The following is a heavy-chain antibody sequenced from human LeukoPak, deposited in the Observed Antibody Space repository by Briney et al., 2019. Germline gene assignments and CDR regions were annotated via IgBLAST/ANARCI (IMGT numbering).Heavy chain of an antibody. CDR1: GYTFTGYY. D-gene: IGHD2-2*02. CDR2: INPNSGGT. V-gene: IGHV1-2*02. CDR3: ARGGVVPAAIVDY. Sequence: GASVKVSCKASGYTFTGYYMHWVRQAPGQGLEWMGWINPNSGGTNYARKFQGRVTMTRDTSISTAYMELSRLRSDDTAVYYCARGGVVPAAIVDYWGQGTLVTVSS. J-gene: IGHJ4*02.